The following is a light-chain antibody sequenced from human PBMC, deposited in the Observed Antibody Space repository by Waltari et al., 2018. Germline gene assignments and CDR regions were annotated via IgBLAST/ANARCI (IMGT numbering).Light chain of an antibody. CDR2: EVN. CDR1: SSDVGCFNL. V-gene: IGLV2-23*02. J-gene: IGLJ2*01. Sequence: QSALTQPASVSGSPGQSITLSCTGTSSDVGCFNLVSWYHQRPGKAPRLMIYEVNKRPSGVSNRFSGSKSGNTASLTISGLQAEDEADYYCCSYAGSPTFVIFGGGSKLTVL. CDR3: CSYAGSPTFVI.